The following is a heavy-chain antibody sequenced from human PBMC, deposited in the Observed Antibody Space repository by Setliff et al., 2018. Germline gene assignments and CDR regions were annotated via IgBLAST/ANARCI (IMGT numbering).Heavy chain of an antibody. D-gene: IGHD3-22*01. CDR1: GYSFTNNW. J-gene: IGHJ4*02. CDR2: IFPGNSNT. V-gene: IGHV5-51*01. Sequence: PGESLKISCQGSGYSFTNNWIAWVRQMPGKGLECMGIIFPGNSNTRYSPSFQGQVTISVDKAINTAYLQWTSLKASDTAMYYCVRHPYYDSSGYYSYFDYWGQGALVTVSS. CDR3: VRHPYYDSSGYYSYFDY.